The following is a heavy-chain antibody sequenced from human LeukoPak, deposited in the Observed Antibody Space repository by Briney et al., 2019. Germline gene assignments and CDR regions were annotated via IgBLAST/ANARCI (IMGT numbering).Heavy chain of an antibody. CDR2: IYYSGSI. J-gene: IGHJ4*02. D-gene: IGHD3-16*02. Sequence: SETLSLTCTVSGGSISSGDYYWSWIRQPPGKGLEWIGYIYYSGSIYYNPSLKSPVTISADTSKNQFSLKLSSVTAADTAVYYCARGGRGLRLGELSHFDYWGQGTRVTVSS. V-gene: IGHV4-30-4*01. CDR3: ARGGRGLRLGELSHFDY. CDR1: GGSISSGDYY.